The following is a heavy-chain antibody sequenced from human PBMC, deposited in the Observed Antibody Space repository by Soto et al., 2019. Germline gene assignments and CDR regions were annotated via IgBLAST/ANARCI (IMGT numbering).Heavy chain of an antibody. CDR3: ARSSRGYSGYANL. D-gene: IGHD5-12*01. J-gene: IGHJ4*01. CDR2: INGGSVRI. Sequence: EVQLVESGGGLVQPGGSLRLSCAASGFTFSSYSMNWVRQAPGKGLEWVSSINGGSVRIFYAEALEGRFTISRDNAQNSLYLQMNRLRFEDTGVYYCARSSRGYSGYANLWGHGTLVTVSS. CDR1: GFTFSSYS. V-gene: IGHV3-48*01.